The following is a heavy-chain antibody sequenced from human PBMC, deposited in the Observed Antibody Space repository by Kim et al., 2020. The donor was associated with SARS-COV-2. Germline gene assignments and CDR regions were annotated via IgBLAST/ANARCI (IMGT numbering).Heavy chain of an antibody. CDR1: GFTFSSYE. V-gene: IGHV3-48*03. Sequence: GGSLRLSCAASGFTFSSYEMNWVRQAPGKGLEWVSYISSSGSTIYYADSVKGRFTISRDNAKNSLYLQMNSLRAEDTAVYYCARGAGGYCSSTSCHDFPYYYYMDVWGKGTTVTVSS. J-gene: IGHJ6*03. D-gene: IGHD2-2*01. CDR2: ISSSGSTI. CDR3: ARGAGGYCSSTSCHDFPYYYYMDV.